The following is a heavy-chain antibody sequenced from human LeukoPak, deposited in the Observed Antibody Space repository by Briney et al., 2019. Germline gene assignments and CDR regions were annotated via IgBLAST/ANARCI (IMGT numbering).Heavy chain of an antibody. Sequence: PSETLSLTCAVYGGSFSGYYWSWIRQPPGKGLERIGEINHSGSTNYNPSLKSRVTISVDTSKNQFSLKLSSVTAADTAVYYCARFLYYYDSSGYYHYWYFDLWGRGTLVTVSS. CDR2: INHSGST. CDR1: GGSFSGYY. J-gene: IGHJ2*01. D-gene: IGHD3-22*01. CDR3: ARFLYYYDSSGYYHYWYFDL. V-gene: IGHV4-34*01.